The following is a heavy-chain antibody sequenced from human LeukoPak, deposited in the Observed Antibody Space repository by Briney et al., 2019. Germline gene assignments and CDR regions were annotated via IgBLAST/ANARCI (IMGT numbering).Heavy chain of an antibody. V-gene: IGHV4-31*03. CDR2: IYYSGST. Sequence: ASQTLSLTCTVSGGSISSGDYYWSWIRQPPGKGLEWIGYIYYSGSTYYNPSLKSRVTISVDTSKNQFSLKLSSVTAADTAVYYCAREFGTVAWISSGPYNWFDPWGQGTLVTVSS. D-gene: IGHD6-19*01. J-gene: IGHJ5*02. CDR3: AREFGTVAWISSGPYNWFDP. CDR1: GGSISSGDYY.